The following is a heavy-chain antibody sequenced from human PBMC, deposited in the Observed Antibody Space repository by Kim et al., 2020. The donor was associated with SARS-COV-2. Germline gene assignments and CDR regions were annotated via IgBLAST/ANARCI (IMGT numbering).Heavy chain of an antibody. CDR1: GFTLSCCA. V-gene: IGHV3-23*01. D-gene: IGHD1-20*01. CDR3: SKLNWNDLTNC. J-gene: IGHJ4*02. Sequence: GGSLRLSCVASGFTLSCCAMSWVRQAPGKGLEWVSAIRADGRTYYADYATGRFTVSSDYCKNTKYLQMNSLRGEDTANKHCSKLNWNDLTNCWGQGTLVT. CDR2: IRADGRT.